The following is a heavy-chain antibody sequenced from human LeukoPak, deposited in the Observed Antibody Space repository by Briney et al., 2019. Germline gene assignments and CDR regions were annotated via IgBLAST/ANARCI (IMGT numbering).Heavy chain of an antibody. Sequence: SETLSLTCTVSGGSISSYYWSWIRQPPGKGLEWIGYIYYSGSTNYNPSLKSRVTISVDTSKNQFSLKLSSVTAADTAVYYCARGYDSSAYYPFNYWGQGTLVTVSS. CDR2: IYYSGST. D-gene: IGHD3-22*01. CDR3: ARGYDSSAYYPFNY. CDR1: GGSISSYY. J-gene: IGHJ4*02. V-gene: IGHV4-59*01.